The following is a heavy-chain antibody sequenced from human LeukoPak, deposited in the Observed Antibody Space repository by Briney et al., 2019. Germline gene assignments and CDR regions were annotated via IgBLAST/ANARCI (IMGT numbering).Heavy chain of an antibody. J-gene: IGHJ5*02. CDR3: ARQSYGDYSGWFDP. V-gene: IGHV1-46*01. Sequence: ASVKVSCKASGYTFTSYYMHWVRQAPGQGLEWMGIINPSGGSTSYAQKLQGRVTMTTDTSTSTAYMELRSLRSDDTAVYYCARQSYGDYSGWFDPWGQGTLVTVSS. CDR1: GYTFTSYY. CDR2: INPSGGST. D-gene: IGHD4-17*01.